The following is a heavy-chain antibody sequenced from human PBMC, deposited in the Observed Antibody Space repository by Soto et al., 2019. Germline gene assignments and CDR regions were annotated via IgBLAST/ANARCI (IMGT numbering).Heavy chain of an antibody. D-gene: IGHD1-1*01. CDR2: ISYDGSNK. Sequence: PGESLRLSCAASGFTFSSYAMHWVRQVPGKGLEWVAVISYDGSNKYYADSVKGRFTISRDNSKNTLYLQMNSLRAEDTAVYYCARVGTSGPNGMDVWGQGTTVTVSS. J-gene: IGHJ6*02. CDR3: ARVGTSGPNGMDV. V-gene: IGHV3-30-3*01. CDR1: GFTFSSYA.